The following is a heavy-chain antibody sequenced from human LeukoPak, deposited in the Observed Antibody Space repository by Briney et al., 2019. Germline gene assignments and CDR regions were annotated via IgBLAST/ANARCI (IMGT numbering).Heavy chain of an antibody. V-gene: IGHV3-21*01. CDR1: GFTFSSYS. D-gene: IGHD1-26*01. J-gene: IGHJ6*03. CDR3: ARGGYSGSYNLYYYYYMDV. CDR2: ISSSSYI. Sequence: PGGSLRLSCAAPGFTFSSYSMNWVRQAPGKGLEWVSSISSSSYIYYADSVKGRFTISRDNAKNSLYLQMNSLRAEDTAVYYCARGGYSGSYNLYYYYYMDVWGKGTTVTVSS.